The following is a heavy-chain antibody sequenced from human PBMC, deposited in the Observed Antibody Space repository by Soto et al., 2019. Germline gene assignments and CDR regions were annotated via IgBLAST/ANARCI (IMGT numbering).Heavy chain of an antibody. Sequence: EVQLVESGGGLVRPGGSLRLSCAASGFTSSSYWIHWVRQAPGKGLVWVSRISNDGSSTNYADSVKGRFTISRDNDKNTVYLQMNSLRDEDTVVYYCARDTYYSDRSDHFSADAFDIWGQGTMVTVSS. CDR2: ISNDGSST. V-gene: IGHV3-74*01. J-gene: IGHJ3*02. CDR1: GFTSSSYW. D-gene: IGHD3-22*01. CDR3: ARDTYYSDRSDHFSADAFDI.